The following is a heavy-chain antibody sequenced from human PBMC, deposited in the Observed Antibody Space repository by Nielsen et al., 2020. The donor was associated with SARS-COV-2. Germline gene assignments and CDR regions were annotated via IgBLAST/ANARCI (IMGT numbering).Heavy chain of an antibody. CDR3: AKDGRSSGWYGAPDY. J-gene: IGHJ4*02. CDR1: GFTFDDYA. D-gene: IGHD6-19*01. V-gene: IGHV3-9*01. Sequence: SLKISCAASGFTFDDYAMHWVRQAPGKGLEWVSGISWNSGSIGYADSVKGRFTISRDNAKNSLYLQMNSLRAEDTALYYCAKDGRSSGWYGAPDYWGQGTLVTVSS. CDR2: ISWNSGSI.